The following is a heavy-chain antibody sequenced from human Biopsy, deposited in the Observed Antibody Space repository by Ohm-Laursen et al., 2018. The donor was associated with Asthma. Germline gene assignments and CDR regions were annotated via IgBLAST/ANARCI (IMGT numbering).Heavy chain of an antibody. CDR2: ISYGGKT. CDR3: ARRISMFGVVQKDHGMDA. CDR1: GGSMTPTSHY. Sequence: SDTLSLTCAVSGGSMTPTSHYWDWIRQAPGKGLEWIGYISYGGKTSYNPSLKNRFTISRDTSKNQFSLRLTSVTAADTAVYFCARRISMFGVVQKDHGMDAWGQGTTVIVSS. D-gene: IGHD3-3*01. J-gene: IGHJ6*02. V-gene: IGHV4-39*01.